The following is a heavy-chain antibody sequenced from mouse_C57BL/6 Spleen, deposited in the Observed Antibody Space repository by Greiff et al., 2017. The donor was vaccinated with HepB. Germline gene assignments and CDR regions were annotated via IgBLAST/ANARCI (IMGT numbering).Heavy chain of an antibody. Sequence: QVQLQQPGAELVKPGASVKLSCKASGYTFTSYWMQWVKQRPGQGLEWIGEIDPSDSYTNYNQKFKGKATLNVDTSSSTAYMELRSLTSEDSAVYYCTRAGSSPPWYFDVWGTGTTVTVSS. J-gene: IGHJ1*03. CDR1: GYTFTSYW. CDR2: IDPSDSYT. D-gene: IGHD1-1*01. V-gene: IGHV1-50*01. CDR3: TRAGSSPPWYFDV.